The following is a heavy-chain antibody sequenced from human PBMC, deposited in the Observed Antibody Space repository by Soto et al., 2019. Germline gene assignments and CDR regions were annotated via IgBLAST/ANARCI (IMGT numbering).Heavy chain of an antibody. D-gene: IGHD2-2*01. V-gene: IGHV4-59*01. Sequence: PSETLSLTCTVSGGSISSYYWSWIRQPPGKGLEWIGYIYYSGSTNYNPSLKSRVTISVDTSKNQFSLKLSSVTAADTAVYYCARAVTPIPYRFDYWGQGTLVTVSS. CDR2: IYYSGST. CDR1: GGSISSYY. CDR3: ARAVTPIPYRFDY. J-gene: IGHJ4*02.